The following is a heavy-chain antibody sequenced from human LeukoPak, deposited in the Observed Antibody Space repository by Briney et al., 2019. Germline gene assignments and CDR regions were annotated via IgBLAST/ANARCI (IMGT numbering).Heavy chain of an antibody. D-gene: IGHD3-10*01. CDR3: ARDGDIWFGELSIDY. Sequence: QPGGSLRLSCAASGFTFSSYEMNWVRQAPGKGLEWVSYISSSGSTIYYADSVKGRFTISRDNAKNSLYLQMNSLRAEDTAVYYCARDGDIWFGELSIDYWGQGTLVTVSS. CDR1: GFTFSSYE. J-gene: IGHJ4*02. V-gene: IGHV3-48*03. CDR2: ISSSGSTI.